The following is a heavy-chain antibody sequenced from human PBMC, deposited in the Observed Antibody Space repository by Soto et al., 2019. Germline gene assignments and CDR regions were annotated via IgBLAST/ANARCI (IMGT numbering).Heavy chain of an antibody. V-gene: IGHV3-30-3*01. CDR1: GFTLSSYS. J-gene: IGHJ4*02. CDR2: ISYDGNSQ. CDR3: AKVSRPSRVSTPDFDY. D-gene: IGHD3-10*01. Sequence: GGSLRLSCVASGFTLSSYSIHWVRQAPGKGLDWVAVISYDGNSQFYGDSVKGRFIVSRDNSRNTLYLQLNNLQAEDTAVYYCAKVSRPSRVSTPDFDYWGQGTLVTVS.